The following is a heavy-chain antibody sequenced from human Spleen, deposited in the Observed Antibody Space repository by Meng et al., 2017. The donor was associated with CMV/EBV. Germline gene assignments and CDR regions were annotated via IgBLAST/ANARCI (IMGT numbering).Heavy chain of an antibody. CDR2: INPNTGGR. Sequence: FIDSYISWVRQAVGQGLEWRGGINPNTGGRNDGKKFEGRVTRTRDTSIATAYMELSRLESDDTAVYYCARALSKYWSATHCYVPLSYWGLGTLVTVSS. CDR3: ARALSKYWSATHCYVPLSY. J-gene: IGHJ4*02. D-gene: IGHD2-15*01. V-gene: IGHV1-2*02. CDR1: FIDSY.